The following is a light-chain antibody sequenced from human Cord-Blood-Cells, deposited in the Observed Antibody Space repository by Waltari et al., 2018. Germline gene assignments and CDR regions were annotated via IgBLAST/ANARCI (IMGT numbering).Light chain of an antibody. J-gene: IGLJ1*01. CDR1: SSDVGGYNH. CDR2: DVS. CDR3: SSYTSSSTYV. V-gene: IGLV2-14*01. Sequence: QSALTQPASVSGSPGQSITISCTGTSSDVGGYNHVSWYQQHPGKAPTLMIYDVSNRPSGVSNRFSGSKSGNTASLTISGLQAEDEADYYCSSYTSSSTYVFGTGTKVTVL.